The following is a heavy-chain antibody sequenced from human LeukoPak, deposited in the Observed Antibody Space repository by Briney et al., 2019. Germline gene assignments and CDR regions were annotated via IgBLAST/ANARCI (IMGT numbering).Heavy chain of an antibody. V-gene: IGHV5-51*01. CDR2: ICPTDSDT. D-gene: IGHD1-26*01. J-gene: IGHJ4*02. Sequence: GESLKISCKGSGYSFTSYWIAWVRQMPGKGLEWMGIICPTDSDTRYSPSFQGQVIISADKSINTAYMQWSSLKASDTAMYYCARGVGVRRSEKYDYWGQGTLVTVSS. CDR1: GYSFTSYW. CDR3: ARGVGVRRSEKYDY.